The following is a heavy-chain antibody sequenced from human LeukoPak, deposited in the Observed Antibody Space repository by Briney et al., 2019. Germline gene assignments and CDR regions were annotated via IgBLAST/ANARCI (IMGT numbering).Heavy chain of an antibody. J-gene: IGHJ4*02. CDR2: IRGSATRT. V-gene: IGHV3-23*01. Sequence: QAGGSLRLACAPAGFTVSSFRLTWVRQRAGKGREWVSTIRGSATRTYYAQSVKGRFTISRDMTKSTLCLQINTVREQDTAAYYGAQGGSVRGIIPNYFDSSGQGTLVTVSS. D-gene: IGHD3-10*02. CDR1: GFTVSSFR. CDR3: AQGGSVRGIIPNYFDS.